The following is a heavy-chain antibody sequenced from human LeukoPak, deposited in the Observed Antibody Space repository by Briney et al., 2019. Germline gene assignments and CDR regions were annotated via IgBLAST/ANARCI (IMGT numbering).Heavy chain of an antibody. Sequence: ASVKLSCKAFGYTFTGYWMHWVRQAPGQGPEWMGVISPSGGSTNYAQKFQERVTITRDMSTSTAYMELSSLRSEDTAVYYCAAEVRGGSDWFDPWGQGTLVTVSS. J-gene: IGHJ5*02. CDR2: ISPSGGST. CDR1: GYTFTGYW. CDR3: AAEVRGGSDWFDP. V-gene: IGHV1-46*01. D-gene: IGHD2-15*01.